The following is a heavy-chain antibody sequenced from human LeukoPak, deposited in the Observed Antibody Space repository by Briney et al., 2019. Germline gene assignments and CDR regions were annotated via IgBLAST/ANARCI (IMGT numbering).Heavy chain of an antibody. CDR1: GGSVSRSPYY. CDR3: ARDGSNWFDP. Sequence: PSETLSLTCTVSGGSVSRSPYYWGWIRQPPGKGLEWIGNIYYSGSTYYNPSLKSRVTISVDTSKNQFSLKVTSVTAADTAVYYCARDGSNWFDPWGQGTLVTVSS. V-gene: IGHV4-39*07. J-gene: IGHJ5*02. CDR2: IYYSGST.